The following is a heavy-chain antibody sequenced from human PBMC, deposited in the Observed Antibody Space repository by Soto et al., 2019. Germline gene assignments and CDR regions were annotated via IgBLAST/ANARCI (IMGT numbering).Heavy chain of an antibody. CDR1: GGSFSGCY. Sequence: SETLSLTCAVYGGSFSGCYWSWIRQPPGKGLEWIGEINHSGSTNYNPSLKSRVTISVDTSKNQFSLKLSSVTAADTAVYYCARVRDGYNVFDYWGQGTLVTVSS. CDR3: ARVRDGYNVFDY. J-gene: IGHJ4*02. D-gene: IGHD5-12*01. CDR2: INHSGST. V-gene: IGHV4-34*01.